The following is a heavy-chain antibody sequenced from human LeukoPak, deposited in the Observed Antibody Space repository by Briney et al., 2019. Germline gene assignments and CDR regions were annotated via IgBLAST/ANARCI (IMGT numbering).Heavy chain of an antibody. V-gene: IGHV1-24*01. CDR1: GYTLTELS. Sequence: ASVKVSCKVSGYTLTELSMHWVRQAPGEGLEWMGGFDPEDGETIYAQKFQGRVTMTEDTSTDTAYMELSSLRSEDTAVYYCTTDQVLGKYYYDSSGYRRHYTWGQGTLVTVSS. J-gene: IGHJ5*02. D-gene: IGHD3-22*01. CDR2: FDPEDGET. CDR3: TTDQVLGKYYYDSSGYRRHYT.